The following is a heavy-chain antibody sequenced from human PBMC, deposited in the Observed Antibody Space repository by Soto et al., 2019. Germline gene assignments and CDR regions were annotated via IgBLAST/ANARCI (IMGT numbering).Heavy chain of an antibody. J-gene: IGHJ3*02. Sequence: GGSLRLSCAASGFTFSSYCVHWVRQAPGKGLEWVAVIWYDGSNKYYADSVKGRFTISRDNSKNTLYLQMNSLRAEDTAVYFCARVYAGTWSGHDNSGAFDIWGQGTMVTVSS. D-gene: IGHD5-12*01. CDR3: ARVYAGTWSGHDNSGAFDI. V-gene: IGHV3-33*01. CDR1: GFTFSSYC. CDR2: IWYDGSNK.